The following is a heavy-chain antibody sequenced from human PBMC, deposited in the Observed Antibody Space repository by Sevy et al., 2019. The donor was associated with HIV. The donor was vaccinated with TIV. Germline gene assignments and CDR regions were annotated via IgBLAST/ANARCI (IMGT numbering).Heavy chain of an antibody. CDR2: IYYKGHI. CDR3: AGENAWGRGYS. D-gene: IGHD1-26*01. Sequence: ETLSLTCTVSGGSITSLYWNWIRQPPGKGLEWIANIYYKGHINYNPSLKSRVTLSLDTSKNQFSLRLSSVTAADTAMYYCAGENAWGRGYSWGQGTLVTVSS. CDR1: GGSITSLY. V-gene: IGHV4-59*08. J-gene: IGHJ4*02.